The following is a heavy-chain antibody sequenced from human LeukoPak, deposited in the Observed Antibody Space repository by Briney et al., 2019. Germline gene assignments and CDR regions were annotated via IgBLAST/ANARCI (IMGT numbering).Heavy chain of an antibody. CDR2: ISGSGGST. D-gene: IGHD3-16*02. J-gene: IGHJ4*02. CDR1: GFTFSGYA. V-gene: IGHV3-23*01. Sequence: GGSLRLSCAASGFTFSGYAMSWVRQAPGKGLEWVSAISGSGGSTYYADSVKGRFTISRDNSKNTLYLQMNSLRAEDTAVYYCAKDTFIMITFGGVIVEPRDDYWGQGTLVTVSS. CDR3: AKDTFIMITFGGVIVEPRDDY.